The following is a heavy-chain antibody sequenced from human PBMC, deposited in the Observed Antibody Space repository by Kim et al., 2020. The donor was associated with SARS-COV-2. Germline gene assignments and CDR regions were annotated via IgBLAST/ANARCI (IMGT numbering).Heavy chain of an antibody. CDR1: GFTFSDYY. Sequence: GGSLRLSCAASGFTFSDYYMSWIRQAPGKGLEWVSYISSSGSTIYYADSVKGRFTISRDNAKNSLYLQMNSLRAEDTAVYYCARSPIVVVVAGHFDYWGQGTLVTVSS. V-gene: IGHV3-11*04. D-gene: IGHD2-15*01. J-gene: IGHJ4*02. CDR2: ISSSGSTI. CDR3: ARSPIVVVVAGHFDY.